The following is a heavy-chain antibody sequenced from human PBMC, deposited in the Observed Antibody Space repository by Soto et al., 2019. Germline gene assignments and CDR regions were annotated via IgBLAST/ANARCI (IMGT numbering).Heavy chain of an antibody. CDR2: IYYSGST. V-gene: IGHV4-59*01. J-gene: IGHJ1*01. Sequence: SETLSLTCTVSGGSISSYYWSWIRQPPGKGLEWIGYIYYSGSTNYNPSLKSRVTISVDTSKNQFSLKLSSVTAADTAVYYCARDRGSGWYDRFYFQHWGQGTLVTVSS. CDR3: ARDRGSGWYDRFYFQH. D-gene: IGHD6-19*01. CDR1: GGSISSYY.